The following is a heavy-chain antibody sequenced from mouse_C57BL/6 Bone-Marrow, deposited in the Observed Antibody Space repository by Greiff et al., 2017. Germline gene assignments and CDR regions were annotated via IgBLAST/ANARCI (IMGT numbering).Heavy chain of an antibody. CDR1: GYSITSGYY. Sequence: EVKLMESGPGLVKPSQSLSLTCSVPGYSITSGYYWNWIRQFPGNKLEWLGYISYDGSNNYNPSLKNRISITRDTSKNQFFLKLNSVTTEDTATYYCARDLYYYAMDYWGQGTSVTVSS. V-gene: IGHV3-6*01. D-gene: IGHD1-1*01. J-gene: IGHJ4*01. CDR3: ARDLYYYAMDY. CDR2: ISYDGSN.